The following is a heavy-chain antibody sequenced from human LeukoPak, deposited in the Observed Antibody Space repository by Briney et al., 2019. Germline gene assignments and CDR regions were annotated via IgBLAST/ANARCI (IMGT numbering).Heavy chain of an antibody. J-gene: IGHJ2*01. V-gene: IGHV4-34*01. CDR2: INHSGST. CDR3: ARPGIAAAEGRYFDL. Sequence: SETLSLTCAVYGGSFSGYYWSWIRQPPGKGLEWIGEINHSGSTNYSPSLKSRVTISVDTSKNQFSLKLSSVTAADTAVYYCARPGIAAAEGRYFDLWGRGTLVTVSS. CDR1: GGSFSGYY. D-gene: IGHD6-13*01.